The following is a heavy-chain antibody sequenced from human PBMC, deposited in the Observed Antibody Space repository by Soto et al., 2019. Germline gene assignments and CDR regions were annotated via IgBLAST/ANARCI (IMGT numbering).Heavy chain of an antibody. CDR1: GGTISSGGYY. V-gene: IGHV4-31*02. CDR2: IYYSGST. Sequence: PSETLSLTCTVSGGTISSGGYYWSWIRQHPGKGLEWIGYIYYSGSTYYNPSLKSRVTISVDTSKNQFSLKLSSVTAADTAVYYCARPLSYGSGELYGAFDIWGQGTMVTVSS. D-gene: IGHD3-10*01. J-gene: IGHJ3*02. CDR3: ARPLSYGSGELYGAFDI.